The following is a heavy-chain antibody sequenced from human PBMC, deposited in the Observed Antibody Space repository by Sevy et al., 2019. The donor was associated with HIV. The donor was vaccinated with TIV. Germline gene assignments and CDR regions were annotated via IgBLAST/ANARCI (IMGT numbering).Heavy chain of an antibody. D-gene: IGHD3-22*01. J-gene: IGHJ4*02. Sequence: GGSLRLSCAASGFTFSSYAMSWVRQAPGKGLEWVSAISGSGGSTYYADSVKGRFTISRDNSKNTLYLQMNGLRAEDTAVYYCAKDGYYDSSGDFDYWGQGTLVTVSS. CDR3: AKDGYYDSSGDFDY. V-gene: IGHV3-23*01. CDR1: GFTFSSYA. CDR2: ISGSGGST.